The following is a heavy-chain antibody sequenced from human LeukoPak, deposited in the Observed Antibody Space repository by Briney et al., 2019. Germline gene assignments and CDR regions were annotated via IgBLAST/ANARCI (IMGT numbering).Heavy chain of an antibody. CDR3: AHEAAAGLEFDP. V-gene: IGHV1-69*13. CDR1: GGTFSSYA. J-gene: IGHJ5*02. D-gene: IGHD6-13*01. Sequence: SVKVSCKASGGTFSSYAISWVRQAPGQGLEWMGGVIPIFGTANYAQKFQGRVTITADESTSTAYMELSSLRSEDTAVYYCAHEAAAGLEFDPWGQGTLVTVSS. CDR2: VIPIFGTA.